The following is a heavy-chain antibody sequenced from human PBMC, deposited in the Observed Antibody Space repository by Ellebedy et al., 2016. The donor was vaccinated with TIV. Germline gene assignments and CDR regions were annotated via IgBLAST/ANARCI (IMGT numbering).Heavy chain of an antibody. Sequence: GGSLRLXXAASGFTFNIAGMTWVRQAPGKGLEWVGTIVFSGTAAYYSDSVKGRFIISRDNAKNSLFLQMNSLRVEDTAVYYCARDGSEWSRDHWGQGTLVTVSS. CDR3: ARDGSEWSRDH. J-gene: IGHJ4*02. CDR1: GFTFNIAG. V-gene: IGHV3-21*01. D-gene: IGHD3-3*01. CDR2: IVFSGTAA.